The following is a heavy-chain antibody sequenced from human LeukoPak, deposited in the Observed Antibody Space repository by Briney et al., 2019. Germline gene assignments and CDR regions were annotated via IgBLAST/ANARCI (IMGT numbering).Heavy chain of an antibody. J-gene: IGHJ4*02. CDR2: ICSSSSYI. V-gene: IGHV3-21*01. CDR1: GFTFSSYS. CDR3: VRDSSWYDY. D-gene: IGHD6-13*01. Sequence: GGSLRLSCVASGFTFSSYSMNWVRQAPGEGLEWVSSICSSSSYIYYADSVKGRFTISRDNAKNSLYLQMSSLRAEDTALYYCVRDSSWYDYWGQGTLVTVSA.